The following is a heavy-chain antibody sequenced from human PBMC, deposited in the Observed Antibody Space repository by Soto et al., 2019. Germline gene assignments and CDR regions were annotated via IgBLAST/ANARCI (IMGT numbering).Heavy chain of an antibody. D-gene: IGHD2-15*01. Sequence: GGSLRLSCAASGFTFSSYAMSWVRQAPGKGLEWVSAISGSGGSTYYADSVKGRFTISRDNSKNTLYLQMNSLRAEDTAVYYCAKVGYCSGGSCYHHYYYYYGIDVWGQGTTVTVSS. J-gene: IGHJ6*02. V-gene: IGHV3-23*01. CDR1: GFTFSSYA. CDR2: ISGSGGST. CDR3: AKVGYCSGGSCYHHYYYYYGIDV.